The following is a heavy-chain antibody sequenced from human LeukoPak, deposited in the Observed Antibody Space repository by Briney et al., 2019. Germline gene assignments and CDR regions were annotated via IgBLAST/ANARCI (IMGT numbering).Heavy chain of an antibody. J-gene: IGHJ4*02. CDR2: ISGDGVST. CDR3: ARESGKFDY. Sequence: GGSLRLSCVASGLPIADFAMHWVRQAPGKGLEWVSLISGDGVSTFYADSVKGRFSISRDDSKNSLSLEMNSLRTEDTAMYYCARESGKFDYWGQGTLVAVSS. V-gene: IGHV3-43*02. CDR1: GLPIADFA.